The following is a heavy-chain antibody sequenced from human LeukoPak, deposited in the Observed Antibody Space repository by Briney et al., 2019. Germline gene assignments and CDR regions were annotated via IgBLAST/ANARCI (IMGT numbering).Heavy chain of an antibody. J-gene: IGHJ6*03. CDR2: IFIGDSDT. V-gene: IGHV5-51*01. CDR3: VRPRLRSASHMDV. CDR1: GYIFTNYW. Sequence: GESLKISCKGSGYIFTNYWIGWVRQMPGKGLEWMGIIFIGDSDTKYSPSFQGQVTISVDKSISTAYLQWTSLKASDTAMYYCVRPRLRSASHMDVWGKGTSVTVPS.